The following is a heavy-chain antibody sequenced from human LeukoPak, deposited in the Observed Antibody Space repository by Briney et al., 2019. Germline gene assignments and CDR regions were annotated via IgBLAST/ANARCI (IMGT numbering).Heavy chain of an antibody. CDR2: ISGNGGST. Sequence: GGSLRLSCAASGFTFPSYAMTWVRQAPGKGLEWVSAISGNGGSTDYADSVKGRFTISRDNSRNTLYLLMNSLRAEDTAVYYCAKDQPRAYFDSWGQGTLVIVSS. D-gene: IGHD2-2*01. J-gene: IGHJ4*02. CDR1: GFTFPSYA. V-gene: IGHV3-23*01. CDR3: AKDQPRAYFDS.